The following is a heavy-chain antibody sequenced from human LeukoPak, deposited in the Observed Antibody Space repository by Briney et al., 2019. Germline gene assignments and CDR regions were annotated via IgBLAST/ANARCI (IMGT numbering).Heavy chain of an antibody. V-gene: IGHV3-30*02. D-gene: IGHD6-19*01. J-gene: IGHJ4*02. CDR1: GFTFRTYG. CDR3: AKDNSGWAFDY. CDR2: IPNDATNK. Sequence: GGSLRLSCAASGFTFRTYGMHWVRQAPGKGLEWVAFIPNDATNKYYTDSVKGRFTISRDTSKNTLYPQMNSLRAEDTAVYYCAKDNSGWAFDYWGQGTLVTVSS.